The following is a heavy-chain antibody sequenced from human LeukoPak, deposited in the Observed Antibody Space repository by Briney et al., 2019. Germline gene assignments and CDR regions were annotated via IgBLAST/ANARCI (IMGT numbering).Heavy chain of an antibody. CDR1: GFTFSRFW. CDR3: ARDRESESDSEGDY. V-gene: IGHV3-7*01. D-gene: IGHD4-11*01. Sequence: GGSLRLSCSASGFTFSRFWMSWVRQAPGRGLEYVALIKQGGSEIYHMDSVKGRFTIPRDDATNSLYLQMNSLRVEDTALYYCARDRESESDSEGDYWGQGTLVTVSS. J-gene: IGHJ4*02. CDR2: IKQGGSEI.